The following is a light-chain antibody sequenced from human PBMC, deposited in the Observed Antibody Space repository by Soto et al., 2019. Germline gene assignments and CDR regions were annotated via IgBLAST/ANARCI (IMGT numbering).Light chain of an antibody. Sequence: DIQMYHSPSTLSGSIGERVTITCRASQTISSWLAWYQQKPGKAPKLLIYKASTLKSGVPSRFSGSGSGTEFTLTISSLQPDDFATYYCQHYNSYSEAFGQGTKVDIK. V-gene: IGKV1-5*03. CDR2: KAS. J-gene: IGKJ1*01. CDR3: QHYNSYSEA. CDR1: QTISSW.